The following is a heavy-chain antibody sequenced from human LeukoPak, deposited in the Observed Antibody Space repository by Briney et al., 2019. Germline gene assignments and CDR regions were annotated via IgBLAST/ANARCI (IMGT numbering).Heavy chain of an antibody. J-gene: IGHJ4*02. CDR2: INHSGST. Sequence: SETLSLTCXVXXXXFSGYYWSWIRQPPGKGLEWIGEINHSGSTNYNPSLKSRVTISVDTSKNQFSLKLSSVTAADTAVYYCARGRGWFQKYFDYWGQGTLVTVSS. CDR1: XXXFSGYY. CDR3: ARGRGWFQKYFDY. V-gene: IGHV4-34*01. D-gene: IGHD6-19*01.